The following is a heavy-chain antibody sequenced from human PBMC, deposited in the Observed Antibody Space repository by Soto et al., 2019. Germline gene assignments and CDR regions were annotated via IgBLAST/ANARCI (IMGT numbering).Heavy chain of an antibody. V-gene: IGHV3-7*01. CDR3: ARGALEIFWSGYYHDY. Sequence: EVQLVESGGGLVQPGGSLRLACAASGFTFSSYWMSWVRQAPGKGLEWVANIKQDGSEKYYVDSVKGRFTISRDNAKNSLYLQMNSLRAEDTAVYYCARGALEIFWSGYYHDYCGQGTLVTVSS. CDR1: GFTFSSYW. D-gene: IGHD3-3*01. J-gene: IGHJ4*02. CDR2: IKQDGSEK.